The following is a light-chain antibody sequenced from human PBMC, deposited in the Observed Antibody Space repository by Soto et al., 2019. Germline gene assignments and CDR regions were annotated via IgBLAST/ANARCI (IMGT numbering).Light chain of an antibody. V-gene: IGKV1-39*01. J-gene: IGKJ1*01. Sequence: IHMTQPPSSLYAPLGDGVTITFRASQTITNYLNWYQQQSGKAPKLLIYATDTLQSGVPSRFSGSGSGTDYTLTISSLQPEDFATYYCQQSYNTPQTFGQGTKVDIK. CDR1: QTITNY. CDR2: ATD. CDR3: QQSYNTPQT.